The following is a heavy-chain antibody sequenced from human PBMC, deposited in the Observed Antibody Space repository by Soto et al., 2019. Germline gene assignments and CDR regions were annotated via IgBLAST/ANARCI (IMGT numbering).Heavy chain of an antibody. CDR3: ARDRGVGATYYYYGMDV. D-gene: IGHD1-26*01. CDR1: GGTFSSYA. Sequence: SVKVSCKASGGTFSSYAISWVRQAPGQGLEWMGEIIPIFGTANYAQKFQGRVTITADESTSTAYMELSSLRSEDTAVYYCARDRGVGATYYYYGMDVWGQGTTVTVSS. CDR2: IIPIFGTA. V-gene: IGHV1-69*13. J-gene: IGHJ6*02.